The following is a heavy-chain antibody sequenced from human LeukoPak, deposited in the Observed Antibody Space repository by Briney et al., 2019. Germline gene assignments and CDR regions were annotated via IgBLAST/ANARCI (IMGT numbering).Heavy chain of an antibody. CDR3: VSRNYGSSPFDY. V-gene: IGHV3-74*01. CDR2: ISSAGSNT. D-gene: IGHD4-17*01. J-gene: IGHJ4*02. Sequence: PGGPLRLSCAASGFTFYRYWMRWVRQAPGKGLVWVSRISSAGSNTNYADSVKGRFTISRDNAENTLYLQMDSLTAEDTAVYFCVSRNYGSSPFDYWGQGTLVTVSS. CDR1: GFTFYRYW.